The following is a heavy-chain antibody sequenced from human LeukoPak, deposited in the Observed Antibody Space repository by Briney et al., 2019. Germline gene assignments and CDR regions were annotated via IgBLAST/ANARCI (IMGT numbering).Heavy chain of an antibody. Sequence: GSLTLSCAASGFTFSSYSMNWVRQAPGKGLEWVSSISSSSSYIYYADSVKGRFTIFRDNAKNSLYLQMNSLRAEDTAVYYCARASIAACFDYWGQGTLVTVSS. CDR3: ARASIAACFDY. CDR2: ISSSSSYI. D-gene: IGHD6-6*01. V-gene: IGHV3-21*01. CDR1: GFTFSSYS. J-gene: IGHJ4*02.